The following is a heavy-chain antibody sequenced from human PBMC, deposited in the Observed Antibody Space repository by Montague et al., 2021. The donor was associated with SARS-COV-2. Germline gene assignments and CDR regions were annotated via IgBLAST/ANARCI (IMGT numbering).Heavy chain of an antibody. V-gene: IGHV4-34*01. Sequence: SETLSLTCAVYGESFSGHYWTWIRQPPGKGLEWIGEIYHTGSTNYNPSLKSRVTISVDTSKNQFSLKLRSVTAADTAVYYCARGRIELSMIVVVMTGASYYRDVWGKGTTVTVPS. J-gene: IGHJ6*03. CDR3: ARGRIELSMIVVVMTGASYYRDV. D-gene: IGHD3-22*01. CDR1: GESFSGHY. CDR2: IYHTGST.